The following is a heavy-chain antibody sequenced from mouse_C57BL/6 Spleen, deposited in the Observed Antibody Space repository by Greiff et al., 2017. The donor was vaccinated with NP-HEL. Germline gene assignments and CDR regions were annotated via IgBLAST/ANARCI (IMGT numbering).Heavy chain of an antibody. D-gene: IGHD1-1*01. Sequence: DVMLVESGEGLVKPGGSLKLSCAASGFTFSSYAMSWVRQTPEKRLEWVAYISSGGDYIYYADTVKGRFTISRDNARNTLYLQMSSLKSEDTAMYYCTRDYGSRGAMDYWGQGTSVTVSS. CDR2: ISSGGDYI. CDR3: TRDYGSRGAMDY. V-gene: IGHV5-9-1*02. CDR1: GFTFSSYA. J-gene: IGHJ4*01.